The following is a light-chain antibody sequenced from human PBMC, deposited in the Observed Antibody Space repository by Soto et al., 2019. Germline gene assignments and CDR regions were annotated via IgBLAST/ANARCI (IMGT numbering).Light chain of an antibody. CDR3: GTWDSSLSVYV. V-gene: IGLV1-51*01. Sequence: QSVLTQPPSVSAAPGQMVTISCSVSSSSIGSNYASWYQQLPGTAPKLLIYENNKRPSGIPDRFSGSKSGTSATLGIAGLQTGDEADYYCGTWDSSLSVYVLGTGTKVTVL. J-gene: IGLJ1*01. CDR2: ENN. CDR1: SSSIGSNY.